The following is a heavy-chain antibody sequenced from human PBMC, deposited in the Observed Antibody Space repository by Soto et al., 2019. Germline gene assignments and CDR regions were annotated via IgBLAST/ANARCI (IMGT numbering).Heavy chain of an antibody. Sequence: PSETLSLTCTVSGGSISSGDYYWSWIRQPPGKGLEWIGYIYYSGSTYYNPSLKSRVTISVDTSKNQFSLKLSSVTAADTAVYYCARQTYYYGSGNHLPYYFDYWGQGTLVTVSS. CDR3: ARQTYYYGSGNHLPYYFDY. D-gene: IGHD3-10*01. CDR1: GGSISSGDYY. CDR2: IYYSGST. J-gene: IGHJ4*02. V-gene: IGHV4-30-4*01.